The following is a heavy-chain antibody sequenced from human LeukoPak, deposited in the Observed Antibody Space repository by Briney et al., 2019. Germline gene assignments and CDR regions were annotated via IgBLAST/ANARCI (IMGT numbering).Heavy chain of an antibody. V-gene: IGHV4-59*01. J-gene: IGHJ2*01. Sequence: SETLSPTCTVSGGSISTYYWSWIRQSPGKGLEWIGCIYSSGSTNYNPSLKSRVTISVDTSKNQFSLKLSSVTAADTAVYYCARDPAHYYDSSGYNWYFDLWGRGTLVTVSS. CDR3: ARDPAHYYDSSGYNWYFDL. CDR2: IYSSGST. CDR1: GGSISTYY. D-gene: IGHD3-22*01.